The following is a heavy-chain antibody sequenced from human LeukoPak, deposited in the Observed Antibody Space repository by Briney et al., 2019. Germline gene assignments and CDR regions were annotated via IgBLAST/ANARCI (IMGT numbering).Heavy chain of an antibody. Sequence: GGSLRLSCAASGFTFRSYSMTWVRQAPGKGLEWVCSITSSSSFIYHAESVKGRFTISRDNAKNSLYLQMNSLRAEDTAVYYCARDMPGRDCSGGSCYGYGLDVWGQGTTVTVSS. V-gene: IGHV3-21*01. CDR3: ARDMPGRDCSGGSCYGYGLDV. D-gene: IGHD2-15*01. J-gene: IGHJ6*02. CDR1: GFTFRSYS. CDR2: ITSSSSFI.